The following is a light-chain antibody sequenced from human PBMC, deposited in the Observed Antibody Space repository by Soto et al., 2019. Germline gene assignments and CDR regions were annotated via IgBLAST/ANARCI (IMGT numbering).Light chain of an antibody. CDR2: KAS. V-gene: IGKV1-5*03. CDR3: KHYNSYSEA. Sequence: DIQMTQSPSTLSGSVGDRVTITCRASQTIRSWLAWYQQKPGKAPKLLIYKASTLKSGVPSRFSGSGSGTEFTLTISSLQPDDFATYYCKHYNSYSEAFGQGTNVELK. J-gene: IGKJ1*01. CDR1: QTIRSW.